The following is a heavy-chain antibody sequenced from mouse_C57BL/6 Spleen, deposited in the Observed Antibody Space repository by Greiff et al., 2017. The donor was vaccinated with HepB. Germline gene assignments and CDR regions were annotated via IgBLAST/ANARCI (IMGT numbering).Heavy chain of an antibody. Sequence: ESGPGLVKPSQSLSLTCSVTGYSITSGYYWNWIRQFPGNKLEWMGYISYDGSNNYKPSLKNRISITRDTSKNQFFLKLNSVTTEDTATYYCAREDYDVAYWGQGTLVTVSA. D-gene: IGHD2-4*01. V-gene: IGHV3-6*01. CDR1: GYSITSGYY. CDR2: ISYDGSN. J-gene: IGHJ3*01. CDR3: AREDYDVAY.